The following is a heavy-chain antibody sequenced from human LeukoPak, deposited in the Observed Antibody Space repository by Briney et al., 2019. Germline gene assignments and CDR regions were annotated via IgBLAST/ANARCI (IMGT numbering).Heavy chain of an antibody. CDR3: AREAFSGSYDFDY. CDR2: IYHSGST. CDR1: GYSISSGYY. V-gene: IGHV4-38-2*02. J-gene: IGHJ4*02. D-gene: IGHD1-26*01. Sequence: SETLSLTCTVSGYSISSGYYWGWIRQPPGKGLEWIGSIYHSGSTYYNPSLKSRVTISVDTSKNQFSLKLSSVTAADTAVYYCAREAFSGSYDFDYWGQGTLVTVSS.